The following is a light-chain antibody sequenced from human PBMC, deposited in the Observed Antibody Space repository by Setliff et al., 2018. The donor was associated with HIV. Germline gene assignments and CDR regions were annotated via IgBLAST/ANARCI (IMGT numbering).Light chain of an antibody. Sequence: QSVLTQPASVSGSPGQSITISCTGTSSDVGRYNLVSWYQQHPGKAPKLMIYQATKRPSGVSNRFSGSKSGNTASLTISGLQAEDEADYYCCSNTGNNTYVFGTGTKVTVL. V-gene: IGLV2-23*01. CDR2: QAT. CDR1: SSDVGRYNL. CDR3: CSNTGNNTYV. J-gene: IGLJ1*01.